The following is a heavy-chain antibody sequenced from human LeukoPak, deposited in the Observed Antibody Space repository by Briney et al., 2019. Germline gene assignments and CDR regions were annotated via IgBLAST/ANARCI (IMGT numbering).Heavy chain of an antibody. J-gene: IGHJ6*03. CDR3: ARSRALYSSSWYYYYMDV. CDR2: INWNGGST. CDR1: GFTFDDYG. D-gene: IGHD6-13*01. Sequence: GGSLRLSCAASGFTFDDYGMSWVRQAPGKGLEWVSGINWNGGSTGYAGSVKGRFTISRDNAKNSLYLQMNSLRAEDTALYYCARSRALYSSSWYYYYMDVWGKGTTVTVSS. V-gene: IGHV3-20*04.